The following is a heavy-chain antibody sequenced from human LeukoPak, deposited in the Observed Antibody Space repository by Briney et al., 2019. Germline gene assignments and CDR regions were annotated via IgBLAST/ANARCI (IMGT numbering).Heavy chain of an antibody. V-gene: IGHV3-23*01. D-gene: IGHD6-19*01. J-gene: IGHJ4*02. CDR3: AKGSYSSGPFDY. Sequence: PGGSLRLSCAVSGFTFSNYAVSWVRQAPGKGLQWVSGISRNGGSTDYTDSAKGRFTISRDNSKNTLYLQMNSLRAEDTAIYYCAKGSYSSGPFDYWGQGTLVTVSS. CDR2: ISRNGGST. CDR1: GFTFSNYA.